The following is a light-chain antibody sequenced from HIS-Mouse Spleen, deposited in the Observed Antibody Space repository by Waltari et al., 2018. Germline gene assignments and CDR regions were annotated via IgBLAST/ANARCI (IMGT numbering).Light chain of an antibody. J-gene: IGLJ1*01. CDR3: SSYTSSSTYV. CDR1: SSNIGAGSD. V-gene: IGLV1-40*01. CDR2: DVS. Sequence: QSVLTQPPSVSGAPGQRVTIPFTGSSSNIGAGSDVHWYQQLPGTAPKLMIYDVSNRPSGVSNRFSGSKSGNTASLTISGLQAEDEADYYCSSYTSSSTYVFGTGTKVTVL.